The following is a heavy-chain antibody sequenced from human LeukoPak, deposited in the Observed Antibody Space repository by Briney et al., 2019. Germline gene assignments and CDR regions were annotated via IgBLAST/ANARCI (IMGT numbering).Heavy chain of an antibody. CDR1: GFTFSNYW. D-gene: IGHD3-3*01. Sequence: PGGSLRLSCAASGFTFSNYWMSWVRQAPEKGLEWVANIKPDGSETYSVDSVMGRFTISRDNAKNSLYLQMNSLRAEDTAVYYCARTLRFFRFLDVWGQGTTVTVSS. CDR2: IKPDGSET. CDR3: ARTLRFFRFLDV. V-gene: IGHV3-7*03. J-gene: IGHJ6*02.